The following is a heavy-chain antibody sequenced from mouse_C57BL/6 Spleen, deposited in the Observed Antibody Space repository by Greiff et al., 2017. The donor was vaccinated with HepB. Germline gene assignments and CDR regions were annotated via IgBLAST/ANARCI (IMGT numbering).Heavy chain of an antibody. Sequence: QVQLQQPGAELVKPGASVKLSCKASGYTFTSYWMQWVKQRPGQGLEWIGEIDPSDSYTNYNQKFKGKATLTVDTSSSTAYMQLSRLTSEDSAVYYCARFYGNPAWFAYWGQGTLVTVSA. J-gene: IGHJ3*01. CDR1: GYTFTSYW. CDR3: ARFYGNPAWFAY. CDR2: IDPSDSYT. D-gene: IGHD2-1*01. V-gene: IGHV1-50*01.